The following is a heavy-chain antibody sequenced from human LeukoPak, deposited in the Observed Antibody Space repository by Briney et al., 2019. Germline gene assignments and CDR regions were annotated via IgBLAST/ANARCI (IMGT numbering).Heavy chain of an antibody. V-gene: IGHV3-74*01. CDR1: GLTFSSYW. CDR2: ITSDGRST. Sequence: PGGSLRLSCAASGLTFSSYWMHWVRQAPGKGLAWVARITSDGRSTTYADSVEDRFTISRDNAKNTLYLQMNTLRAEDTAVYYCAREPPPNPGYIDFGGQGTLVTVSS. CDR3: AREPPPNPGYIDF. J-gene: IGHJ4*02. D-gene: IGHD5-12*01.